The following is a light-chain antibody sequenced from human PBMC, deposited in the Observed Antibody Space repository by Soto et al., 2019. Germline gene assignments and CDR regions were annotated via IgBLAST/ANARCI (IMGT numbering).Light chain of an antibody. CDR1: QDISKY. CDR3: QQYDNLSLT. J-gene: IGKJ4*01. Sequence: DIQMTQSPSSLSASAGDRVIITCQASQDISKYLNWYQQKAGKAPKLLIYDASNLATGVPSRFSGSGSGTEFTFTISSLQAEDIATYYCQQYDNLSLTCGGGTKVEIK. V-gene: IGKV1-33*01. CDR2: DAS.